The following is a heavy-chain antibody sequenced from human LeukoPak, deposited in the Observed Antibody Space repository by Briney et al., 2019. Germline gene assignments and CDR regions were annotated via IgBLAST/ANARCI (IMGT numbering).Heavy chain of an antibody. CDR2: RYDDGSRE. CDR3: ARDLKSGYFDS. V-gene: IGHV3-33*01. J-gene: IGHJ4*02. Sequence: GGSLRLSCATSGFTFEKYGMHRVRQAPGKGRVCVAVRYDDGSREHFADSVKGRFAISRDNSRNTVVLQMNSLRGEDTAVYYCARDLKSGYFDSWGQGTLVTVSS. D-gene: IGHD3-3*01. CDR1: GFTFEKYG.